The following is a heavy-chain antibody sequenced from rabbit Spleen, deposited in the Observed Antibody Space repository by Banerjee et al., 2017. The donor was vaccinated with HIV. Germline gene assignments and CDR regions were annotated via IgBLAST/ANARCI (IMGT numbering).Heavy chain of an antibody. CDR2: INAVTGKA. CDR1: GVSFSGDSY. V-gene: IGHV1S45*01. CDR3: ARDTSSSFSSYGMDL. D-gene: IGHD1-1*01. Sequence: QEQLEESGGDLVKPGASLTLTCIASGVSFSGDSYMCWVRQAPGKGLEWIACINAVTGKAVYASWAKGRFNFSKTSSTTVTLQVTRLTAADTATYFCARDTSSSFSSYGMDLWGPGTLVTVS. J-gene: IGHJ6*01.